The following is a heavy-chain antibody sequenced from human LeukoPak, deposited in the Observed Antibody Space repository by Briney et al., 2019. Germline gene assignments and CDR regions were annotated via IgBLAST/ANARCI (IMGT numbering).Heavy chain of an antibody. CDR3: ASEARVHYDSSGYYYG. CDR2: INHSGST. Sequence: SETLSLTCAVYGGSFNVYYWSWIRQPPGKGLEWIGEINHSGSTNYNPSLKSRVTISLDTSKNQFSLKLSSVTAAHTAVYHCASEARVHYDSSGYYYGWGQGTLVTVSS. D-gene: IGHD3-22*01. J-gene: IGHJ1*01. V-gene: IGHV4-34*01. CDR1: GGSFNVYY.